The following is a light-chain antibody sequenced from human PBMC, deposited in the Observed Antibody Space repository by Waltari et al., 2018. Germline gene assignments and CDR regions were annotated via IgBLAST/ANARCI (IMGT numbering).Light chain of an antibody. J-gene: IGLJ3*02. V-gene: IGLV3-21*02. CDR1: YFGVEG. Sequence: SYVLTQPPSVSVAPGQTARITCAAYYFGVEGVNWYQQTSGQAPILVVYDDSDRPSGIPERFSGSNSGNTATLSISRVEVGDEADYYCQVWDSDSDVWVFGGGTKLTVL. CDR2: DDS. CDR3: QVWDSDSDVWV.